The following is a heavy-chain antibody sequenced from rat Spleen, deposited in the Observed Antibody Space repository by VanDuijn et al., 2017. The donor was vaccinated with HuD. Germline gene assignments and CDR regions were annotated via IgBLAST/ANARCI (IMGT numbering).Heavy chain of an antibody. CDR2: ISYDASAH. CDR3: ARHYGGYSEYVMDA. V-gene: IGHV5-29*01. CDR1: GFTFSDYY. J-gene: IGHJ4*01. D-gene: IGHD1-11*01. Sequence: EVQLVESDGGLVQPGRSLKLSCAASGFTFSDYYMAWVRQAPTKGLEWVATISYDASAHYYRDSVKGRFTISRDNAKNTLYLQMDSLRSEDTATYYCARHYGGYSEYVMDAWGQGASVTVSS.